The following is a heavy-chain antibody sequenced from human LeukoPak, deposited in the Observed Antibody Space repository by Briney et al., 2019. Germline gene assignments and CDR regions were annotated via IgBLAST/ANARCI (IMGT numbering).Heavy chain of an antibody. D-gene: IGHD3-9*01. CDR3: AKDIWDQYFDWLLLESRGPDY. CDR1: GFTFSSYG. J-gene: IGHJ4*02. V-gene: IGHV3-30*02. Sequence: GGSLRLSCAESGFTFSSYGMHWVRQAPGKGLEGMAFIRYDGSNKYYADSVKGRFTISRDNSKNTLYLQMNSLRAEDTAVYYCAKDIWDQYFDWLLLESRGPDYWGQGTLVTVSS. CDR2: IRYDGSNK.